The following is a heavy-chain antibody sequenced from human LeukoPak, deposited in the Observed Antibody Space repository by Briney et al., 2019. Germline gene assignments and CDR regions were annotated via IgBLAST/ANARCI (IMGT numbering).Heavy chain of an antibody. Sequence: QPGGSLRLSCAASGFTFSSYSMNWVRQAPGKGLEWVAVISYDGSNKYYADSVKGRFTISRDNSKNTLYLQMNSLRAEDTAVYYCARAGGATGTRYYYYYMDGWGKGTTVTVSS. V-gene: IGHV3-30*03. CDR2: ISYDGSNK. CDR3: ARAGGATGTRYYYYYMDG. CDR1: GFTFSSYS. J-gene: IGHJ6*03. D-gene: IGHD1-1*01.